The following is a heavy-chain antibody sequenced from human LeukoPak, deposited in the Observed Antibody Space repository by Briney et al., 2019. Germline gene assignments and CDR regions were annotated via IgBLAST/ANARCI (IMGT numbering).Heavy chain of an antibody. CDR3: AKGLLDYNNRRRDHYFDH. D-gene: IGHD4-11*01. Sequence: KPGGSLRLSCAASGFTFDTYCMNWVRQAPGKGLEWVSSISNGSTYISYADPVKGRFTISRDNAKNSLYLQMNSLRAEDTAVYYCAKGLLDYNNRRRDHYFDHWGQGTLVSVSS. J-gene: IGHJ4*02. CDR1: GFTFDTYC. CDR2: ISNGSTYI. V-gene: IGHV3-21*01.